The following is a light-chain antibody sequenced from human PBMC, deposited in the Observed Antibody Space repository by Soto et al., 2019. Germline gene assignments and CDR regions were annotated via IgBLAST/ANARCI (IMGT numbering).Light chain of an antibody. CDR3: QQYGSSPPRVT. V-gene: IGKV3-20*01. CDR2: GAS. Sequence: EIVLTQSPGTLSLSPGERATLSCRASQSVSSSYLAWYQQKPGQAPRLLIYGASSRATGIPDRLSGSGSGTDFTLTINRLEPEDFAVYYCQQYGSSPPRVTFGQGTRLEIK. J-gene: IGKJ5*01. CDR1: QSVSSSY.